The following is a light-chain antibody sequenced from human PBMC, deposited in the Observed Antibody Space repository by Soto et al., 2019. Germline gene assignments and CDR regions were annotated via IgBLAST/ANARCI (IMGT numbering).Light chain of an antibody. CDR1: SSGIGGYNF. CDR3: NSYRTVSTYV. J-gene: IGLJ1*01. Sequence: QSVLTQPASVSGSPGQSITISCTGTSSGIGGYNFVSWYQHHPGKAPKLLIHDVSNRPSGVSSRFSGSKSGNTASLTISGLQAEDEADYYCNSYRTVSTYVFGTGTKLTVL. CDR2: DVS. V-gene: IGLV2-14*03.